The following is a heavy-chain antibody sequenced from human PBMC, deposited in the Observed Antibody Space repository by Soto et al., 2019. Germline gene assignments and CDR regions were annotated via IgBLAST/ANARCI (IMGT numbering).Heavy chain of an antibody. D-gene: IGHD3-16*01. CDR2: ICNSGST. CDR1: GGSIRSYC. CDR3: ARDLWGAGTDYYYHMDV. J-gene: IGHJ6*03. V-gene: IGHV4-59*01. Sequence: SETLSLTCTVSGGSIRSYCWTWIRQPPGEGLEWIGCICNSGSTNYNPSLKSRVTISVDTYKNQFSLKLSSVTAADTAVYYCARDLWGAGTDYYYHMDVWGKGTTVTVSS.